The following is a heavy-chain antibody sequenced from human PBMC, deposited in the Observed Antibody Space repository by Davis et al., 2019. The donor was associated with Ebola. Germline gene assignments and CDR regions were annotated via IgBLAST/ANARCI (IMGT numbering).Heavy chain of an antibody. CDR1: GYPFTNYA. CDR3: ARTNFHFDSSGQGYSFDY. J-gene: IGHJ4*02. D-gene: IGHD3-22*01. CDR2: MNPNSGNT. V-gene: IGHV1-8*01. Sequence: ASVKVSCKASGYPFTNYAINWVRQPSGQGLEWMGWMNPNSGNTDYAQKFQGRVTMTRDTSITTAYMELSSLRSKDTAVYFCARTNFHFDSSGQGYSFDYWGQGTLVTVSS.